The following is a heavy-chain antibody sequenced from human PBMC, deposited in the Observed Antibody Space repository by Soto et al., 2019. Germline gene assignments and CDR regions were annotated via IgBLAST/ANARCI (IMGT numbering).Heavy chain of an antibody. D-gene: IGHD3-22*01. CDR2: ISISGGST. CDR1: GFTFSKYA. V-gene: IGHV3-23*01. J-gene: IGHJ4*02. Sequence: GGSLRLSCAASGFTFSKYAMSWVRQAPGKGLEWVSAISISGGSTFYADSVRGRFTISRDNSKNTLYLQMNSLRAGDTALYYCAKDDSSGYYPHRTDHWGQGTLVTVSS. CDR3: AKDDSSGYYPHRTDH.